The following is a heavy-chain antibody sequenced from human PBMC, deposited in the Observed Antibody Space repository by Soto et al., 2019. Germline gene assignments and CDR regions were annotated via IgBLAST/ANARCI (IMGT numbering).Heavy chain of an antibody. Sequence: PSETLSLTCAVSGDCISSSNWWSWVRQPPGKGLEWIGEIYHSGSTNYNPSLKSRVTISVDKSKNQFSLKLSSVTAADTAVYYCARSVKITIFGVVIANWFDPWGQGTLVTLSS. J-gene: IGHJ5*02. CDR2: IYHSGST. D-gene: IGHD3-3*01. CDR1: GDCISSSNW. V-gene: IGHV4-4*02. CDR3: ARSVKITIFGVVIANWFDP.